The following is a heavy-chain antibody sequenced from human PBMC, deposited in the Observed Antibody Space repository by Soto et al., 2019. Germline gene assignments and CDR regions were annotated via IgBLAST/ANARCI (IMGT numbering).Heavy chain of an antibody. CDR3: AKDLYGELELLVLGLTSYDY. J-gene: IGHJ4*02. Sequence: EVQLLESGGGLVQPGGSLRLSCAASGFTFSSYAMSWVRQAPGQGLEWVSAIRGSGGITYYADSAKGRFTISRDNSKNTMYLQMNSLIAEDTAVYYCAKDLYGELELLVLGLTSYDYWGQGTLVTVSS. D-gene: IGHD4-17*01. CDR2: IRGSGGIT. CDR1: GFTFSSYA. V-gene: IGHV3-23*01.